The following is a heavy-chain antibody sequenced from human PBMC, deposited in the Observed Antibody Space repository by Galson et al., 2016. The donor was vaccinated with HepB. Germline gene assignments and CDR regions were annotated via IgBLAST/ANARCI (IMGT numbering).Heavy chain of an antibody. CDR2: ISRSGGVT. J-gene: IGHJ4*02. D-gene: IGHD3-10*02. CDR3: VKASARGHDDMFCDY. V-gene: IGHV3-23*01. CDR1: GFTFTSYA. Sequence: SLRLSCAASGFTFTSYAMSWVRQAPGKGLEWVSSISRSGGVTYYTDSVKGRFTISRDNSKNTMHLQMNSLRAEDTALYYCVKASARGHDDMFCDYWGQGTLVTVAS.